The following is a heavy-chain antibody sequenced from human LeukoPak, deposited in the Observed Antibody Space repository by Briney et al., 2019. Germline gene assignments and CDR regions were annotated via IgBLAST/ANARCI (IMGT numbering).Heavy chain of an antibody. J-gene: IGHJ5*02. Sequence: ASVKVSCKASGYTFSSHGITWVRQAPGQGLEWMGWISTYNGNTHYAQKFQGRVTMTTDTSTSTVYMELRSLRSDDTAVYYCARVKGDWTLNWFDPWGQGTLVTVSS. CDR3: ARVKGDWTLNWFDP. D-gene: IGHD1-1*01. CDR1: GYTFSSHG. CDR2: ISTYNGNT. V-gene: IGHV1-18*01.